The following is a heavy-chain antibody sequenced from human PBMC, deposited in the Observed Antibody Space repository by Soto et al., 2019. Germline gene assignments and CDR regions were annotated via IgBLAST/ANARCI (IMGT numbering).Heavy chain of an antibody. D-gene: IGHD3-10*01. V-gene: IGHV1-18*01. Sequence: ASVKVSCKASGYTFTSYGISWVRQAPGQGLEWMGWISAYNGNTNYAQKLQGRVTMTTDTSTTTAYMELRSLRSDDTAVYYCARSYQYGSGSPSPDYWGQGTLVTVSS. J-gene: IGHJ4*02. CDR3: ARSYQYGSGSPSPDY. CDR1: GYTFTSYG. CDR2: ISAYNGNT.